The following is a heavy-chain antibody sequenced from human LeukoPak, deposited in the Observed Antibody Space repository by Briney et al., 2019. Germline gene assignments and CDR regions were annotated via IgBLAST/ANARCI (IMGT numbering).Heavy chain of an antibody. V-gene: IGHV4-30-4*08. CDR3: AGSESMWAFDI. CDR2: IYYSGST. J-gene: IGHJ3*02. Sequence: TSQTLSLTCTVSGDSISSGDYYWSWIRQPPGKCLELIGYIYYSGSTYYNPSLKSRVTISVDTSKNQFSLKLSSVTAADTAVYYCAGSESMWAFDIWGQGTMVTVSS. D-gene: IGHD2-21*01. CDR1: GDSISSGDYY.